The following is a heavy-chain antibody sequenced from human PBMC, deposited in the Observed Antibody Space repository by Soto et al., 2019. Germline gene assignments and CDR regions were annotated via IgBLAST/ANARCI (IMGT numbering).Heavy chain of an antibody. J-gene: IGHJ3*02. CDR1: GFTFTSSA. D-gene: IGHD4-17*01. V-gene: IGHV1-58*02. CDR2: IVVGSGNT. Sequence: QMQLVQSGPEVKKPGTSVKVSCKASGFTFTSSAMQWVRQARGQRLDWIGWIVVGSGNTNNAPKFQERVTITRDMSTSTAYMELSSLRSEYTAVYYCAAVGNGDYSGAFDIWGQGTMVTVSS. CDR3: AAVGNGDYSGAFDI.